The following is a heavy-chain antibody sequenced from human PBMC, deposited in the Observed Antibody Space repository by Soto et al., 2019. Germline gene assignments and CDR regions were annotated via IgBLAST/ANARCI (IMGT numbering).Heavy chain of an antibody. CDR1: GYTFTSYG. D-gene: IGHD5-12*01. Sequence: ASVKVSCTASGYTFTSYGISWVRQAPGQRLEWMGWIGAYNGNTNYSQKFQGRVIITTDTSAGTAYMELRSLRSEDTAVYYCATPIVAFYWGQGTLVTVSS. V-gene: IGHV1-18*01. CDR3: ATPIVAFY. CDR2: IGAYNGNT. J-gene: IGHJ4*02.